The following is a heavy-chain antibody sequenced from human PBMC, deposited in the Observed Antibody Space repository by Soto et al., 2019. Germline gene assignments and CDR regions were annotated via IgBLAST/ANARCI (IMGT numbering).Heavy chain of an antibody. D-gene: IGHD3-22*01. CDR3: ARVHVGHYYDSSGYYYQFDY. J-gene: IGHJ4*02. V-gene: IGHV4-31*03. Sequence: TLSLTCTVSGGSISSGGYYWSWIRKHPGKGLEWIGYIYYSGSTYYNPSLKSRVTISVDTSKNQFSLKLSSVSAADTAVYYCARVHVGHYYDSSGYYYQFDYWGQGTLVTVSS. CDR1: GGSISSGGYY. CDR2: IYYSGST.